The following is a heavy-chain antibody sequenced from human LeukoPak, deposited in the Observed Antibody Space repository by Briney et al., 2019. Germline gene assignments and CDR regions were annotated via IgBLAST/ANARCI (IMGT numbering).Heavy chain of an antibody. V-gene: IGHV3-7*01. CDR3: AREQQWLVRRRYDAFDI. CDR1: GFTFSSYW. CDR2: IKQDGSEK. D-gene: IGHD6-19*01. J-gene: IGHJ3*02. Sequence: PGGSLRLSCAASGFTFSSYWMSWVRQAPGKGLEWVVNIKQDGSEKYYVDSVKGRSTISRDNAKNSLYLQMNSLRAEDTAVYYYAREQQWLVRRRYDAFDIWGQGTMVTVSS.